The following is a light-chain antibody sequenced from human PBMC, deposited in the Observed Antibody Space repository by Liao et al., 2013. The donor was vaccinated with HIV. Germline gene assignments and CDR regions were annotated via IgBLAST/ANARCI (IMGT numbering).Light chain of an antibody. CDR2: QDN. Sequence: SYDLTQPPSVSVSPGQTASITCSGDKLGDKYACWYQQKPGQSPVLVIYQDNKRPSGIPERFSGSNSGNTATLSISSVEGGDEADYYCQVWDSGSDHPGVFGGGTKLTVL. J-gene: IGLJ2*01. CDR1: KLGDKY. CDR3: QVWDSGSDHPGV. V-gene: IGLV3-1*01.